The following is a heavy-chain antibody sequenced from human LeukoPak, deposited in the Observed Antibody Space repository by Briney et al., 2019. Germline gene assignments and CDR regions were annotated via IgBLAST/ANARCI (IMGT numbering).Heavy chain of an antibody. V-gene: IGHV1-3*01. CDR1: GYTFTSYA. D-gene: IGHD3-10*01. Sequence: ASVKVSCKASGYTFTSYAMHWVRQAPGQRPEWMGWINAGNGNTKYSQKFQGRVTITRDTSASTAYMELSSLRSEDTAVYYCARATMVRGVMLSRTYFDYWGQGTLVTVSS. CDR3: ARATMVRGVMLSRTYFDY. J-gene: IGHJ4*02. CDR2: INAGNGNT.